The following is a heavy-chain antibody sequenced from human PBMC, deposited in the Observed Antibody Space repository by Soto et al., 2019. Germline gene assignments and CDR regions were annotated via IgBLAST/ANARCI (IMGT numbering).Heavy chain of an antibody. CDR3: TTESAFSPDDFWSGYPGYSSGWYHAL. J-gene: IGHJ4*02. CDR1: GFTFSNAW. V-gene: IGHV3-15*07. CDR2: IKSKTDGGTT. D-gene: IGHD6-19*01. Sequence: EVQLVESGGGLVKPGGSLRLSCAASGFTFSNAWMNWVRQAPGKGLEWVGRIKSKTDGGTTDYAAPVKGRFTISRDDSKNTLYLQMNSLKTEDTAVYYCTTESAFSPDDFWSGYPGYSSGWYHALWGQGTLVTVSS.